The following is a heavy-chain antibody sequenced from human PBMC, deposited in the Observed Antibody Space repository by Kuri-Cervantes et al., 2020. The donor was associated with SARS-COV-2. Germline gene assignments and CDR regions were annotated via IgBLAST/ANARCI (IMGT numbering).Heavy chain of an antibody. CDR2: INHSGST. CDR3: ARDARYCSSTSCYWWFDP. Sequence: GSLRLSCAVYGGSFSGYYWSWIRQPPGRGLEWIGEINHSGSTNYNPSLKSRVTMSVDTSKNQFSLKLSSVTAADTAVYYCARDARYCSSTSCYWWFDPWGQGTLVTVSS. D-gene: IGHD2-2*01. CDR1: GGSFSGYY. J-gene: IGHJ5*02. V-gene: IGHV4-34*01.